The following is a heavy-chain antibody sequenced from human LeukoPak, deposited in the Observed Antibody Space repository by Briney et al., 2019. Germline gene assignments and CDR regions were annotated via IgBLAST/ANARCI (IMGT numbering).Heavy chain of an antibody. CDR2: IDSGGSGI. J-gene: IGHJ6*02. Sequence: GGSLRLSCAASGFTFTSYWMHWVRQAPGKGLVWVSRIDSGGSGISYADSVKGRFTISRDNSKNTLYLQMNSLRAEDTAVYYCAGTPTAPGGYYYGMDVWGQGTTVTVSS. CDR3: AGTPTAPGGYYYGMDV. D-gene: IGHD3-16*01. V-gene: IGHV3-74*01. CDR1: GFTFTSYW.